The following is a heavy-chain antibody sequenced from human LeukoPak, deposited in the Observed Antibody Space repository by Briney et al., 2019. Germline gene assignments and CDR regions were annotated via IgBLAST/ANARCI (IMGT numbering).Heavy chain of an antibody. J-gene: IGHJ4*02. CDR1: GGTFNAYY. CDR3: ARGRAAAGTSRLDY. V-gene: IGHV4-34*01. CDR2: INHSGST. D-gene: IGHD6-13*01. Sequence: PSETLSLTCAVYGGTFNAYYWSWVRQPPGKGLEWIGEINHSGSTNYNPSLKSRVTISVDTSKNQFSLKLSSVTAADTAVYYCARGRAAAGTSRLDYWGQGTLVTVSS.